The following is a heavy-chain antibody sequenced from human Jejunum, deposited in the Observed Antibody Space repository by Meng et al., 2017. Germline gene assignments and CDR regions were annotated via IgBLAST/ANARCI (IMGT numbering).Heavy chain of an antibody. V-gene: IGHV4-30-4*01. J-gene: IGHJ4*02. Sequence: VHLQGTVTGLLSASQTLALTSPVSGDSVSIVEHLWRWSRQPPGNGLAWIGYMDYRGSTFYNPSLKSRVTISVDTSKNQFALKLSSVTAADTAVYFCARGELLWDYWGQGTLVTVSS. CDR2: MDYRGST. D-gene: IGHD2-2*01. CDR3: ARGELLWDY. CDR1: GDSVSIVEHL.